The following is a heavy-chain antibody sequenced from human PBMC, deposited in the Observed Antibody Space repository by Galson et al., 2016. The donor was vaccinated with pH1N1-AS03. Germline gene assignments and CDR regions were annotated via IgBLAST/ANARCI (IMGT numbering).Heavy chain of an antibody. CDR3: VKDLTGWGAFDF. V-gene: IGHV3-30*18. D-gene: IGHD6-19*01. CDR1: GFTFSTYG. Sequence: SLRLSCAASGFTFSTYGMQRDRQAPGKGLEWVAFISYDGSNKYYADSVKDRFTISRDNSKNTLSLQMSSLTTEDTAVYYCVKDLTGWGAFDFWGQGTMVTVS. J-gene: IGHJ3*01. CDR2: ISYDGSNK.